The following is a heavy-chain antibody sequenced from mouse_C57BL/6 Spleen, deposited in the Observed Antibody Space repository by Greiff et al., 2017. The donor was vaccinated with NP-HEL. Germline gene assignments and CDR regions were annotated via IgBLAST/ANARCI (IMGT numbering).Heavy chain of an antibody. CDR3: ARGGITPYAMDY. J-gene: IGHJ4*01. V-gene: IGHV1-82*01. CDR2: IYPGDGDT. D-gene: IGHD1-1*01. Sequence: VKLMESGPELVKPGASVKISCKASGYAFSSSWMNWVKQRPGKGLEWIGRIYPGDGDTNYNGKVKGKATLTADKSSSTAYMQLSSLTSEDSAVYFCARGGITPYAMDYWGQGTSVTVSS. CDR1: GYAFSSSW.